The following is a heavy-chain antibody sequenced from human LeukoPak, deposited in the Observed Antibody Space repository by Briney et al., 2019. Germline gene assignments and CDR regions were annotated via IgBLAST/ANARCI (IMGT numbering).Heavy chain of an antibody. CDR2: IGGSDNTM. Sequence: GGSLRLSREASGFTFSAYQMSWIRQAPGKGLEWVSYIGGSDNTMSYADSVKGRFTISRDNAKNSLYLQMNSLRAEDTAVYYCARDIQYIGSTYYFDLWGQGTLVTVSS. D-gene: IGHD1-26*01. V-gene: IGHV3-11*01. J-gene: IGHJ4*02. CDR3: ARDIQYIGSTYYFDL. CDR1: GFTFSAYQ.